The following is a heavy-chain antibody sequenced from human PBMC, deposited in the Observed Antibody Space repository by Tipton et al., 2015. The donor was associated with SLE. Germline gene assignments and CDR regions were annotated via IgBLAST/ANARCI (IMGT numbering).Heavy chain of an antibody. CDR2: IFYTGST. D-gene: IGHD1-1*01. J-gene: IGHJ4*02. CDR1: DGSIRSTNYY. Sequence: TLSLTCTVSDGSIRSTNYYWGWIRQPPGKGLEWIGSIFYTGSTYYNPSLKSRVTISLDMSTNQFSLGLSSVTAADTAVYFCARWEVGYTTNWERFDCWGQGTLVTVSS. CDR3: ARWEVGYTTNWERFDC. V-gene: IGHV4-39*07.